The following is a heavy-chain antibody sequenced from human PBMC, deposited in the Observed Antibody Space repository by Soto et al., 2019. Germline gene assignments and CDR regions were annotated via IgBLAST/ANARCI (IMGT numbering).Heavy chain of an antibody. J-gene: IGHJ4*02. CDR2: LNHSGST. V-gene: IGHV4-34*01. CDR3: ARQRLYYDSGRYASFDY. D-gene: IGHD3-10*01. CDR1: GGSFSDYY. Sequence: QVQLQQWGAGLLKASETLSLTCAVYGGSFSDYYWSWIRQPPGKGLEWIGELNHSGSTNYNPSLKRRLTISVDTSKNQFSLKLSSVTAADTAMYYCARQRLYYDSGRYASFDYWGQGTLVTVSS.